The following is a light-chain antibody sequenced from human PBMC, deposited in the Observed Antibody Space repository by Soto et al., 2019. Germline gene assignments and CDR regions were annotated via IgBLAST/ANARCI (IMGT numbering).Light chain of an antibody. CDR3: QQRSNWPLPLT. Sequence: EIVLTQSPATLSLSPGERATLSSRASQSVSSYLAWYQQKPGQAPRLLIYDATNRATGIPARFSGSGSGTDFTLTISSLEPEDFAVYYCQQRSNWPLPLTFGGGTKVDIK. J-gene: IGKJ4*01. CDR1: QSVSSY. CDR2: DAT. V-gene: IGKV3-11*01.